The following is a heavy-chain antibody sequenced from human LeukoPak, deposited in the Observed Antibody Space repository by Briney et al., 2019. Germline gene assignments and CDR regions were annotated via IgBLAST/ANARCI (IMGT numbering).Heavy chain of an antibody. Sequence: VASVKVSCKVSGYTLTELSMHWVRQAPGKGLEWMGIINPTGGSTTYAQNFQGRVTVTRDMSTSTVYMELSSLRSEDTAVYFCARAYIRSPRNSMDVWGKGTTVTVSS. V-gene: IGHV1-46*01. J-gene: IGHJ6*03. D-gene: IGHD3-16*01. CDR1: GYTLTELS. CDR3: ARAYIRSPRNSMDV. CDR2: INPTGGST.